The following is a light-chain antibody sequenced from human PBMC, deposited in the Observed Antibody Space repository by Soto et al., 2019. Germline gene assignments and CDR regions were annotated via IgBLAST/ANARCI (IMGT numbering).Light chain of an antibody. Sequence: EIVLTQSPATLSLSPGERATLSCRASQSVSSYLAWYQQKPGQAPRLLIYDASNRATGIPARFSGSGSGTDFTLTSSILEPEDFAVYYCQQRSNWPPLTFGGGTNVEIK. CDR1: QSVSSY. J-gene: IGKJ4*01. CDR3: QQRSNWPPLT. CDR2: DAS. V-gene: IGKV3-11*01.